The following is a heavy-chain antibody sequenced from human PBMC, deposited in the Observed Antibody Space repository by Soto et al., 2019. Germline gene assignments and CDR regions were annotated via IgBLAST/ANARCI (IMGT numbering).Heavy chain of an antibody. D-gene: IGHD5-12*01. CDR3: ARDSGYTKSKFYYYYAMDV. CDR2: INPNTGAT. V-gene: IGHV1-2*02. CDR1: GYTFTDYY. J-gene: IGHJ6*02. Sequence: QVQVVQSGAVVKKPGASVTVSCKASGYTFTDYYIHWVRQAPGQGLEWMGWINPNTGATNYAQKFKGRVTITRDTSINTAFLELTRLKSDDTAVFYCARDSGYTKSKFYYYYAMDVWGQGTTVTVSS.